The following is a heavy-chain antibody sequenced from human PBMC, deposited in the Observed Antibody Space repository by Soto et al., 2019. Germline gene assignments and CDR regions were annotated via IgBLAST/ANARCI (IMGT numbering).Heavy chain of an antibody. J-gene: IGHJ6*02. Sequence: QVQLVQSGAEVKKPGASVKVSCKVSGYTLTELSMHWVRQAPGKGLEWMGGFDPEDGETIYAQKFQGRVTMNEDTSTDTAYMELSSLRSEDTAVYYCATVGDIVLVPAADYYYGMDVWGQGTTVTVSS. CDR3: ATVGDIVLVPAADYYYGMDV. D-gene: IGHD2-2*01. V-gene: IGHV1-24*01. CDR2: FDPEDGET. CDR1: GYTLTELS.